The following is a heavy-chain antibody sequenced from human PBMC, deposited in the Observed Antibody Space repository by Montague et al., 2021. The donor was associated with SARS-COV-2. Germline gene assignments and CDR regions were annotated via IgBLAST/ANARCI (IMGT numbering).Heavy chain of an antibody. D-gene: IGHD3-10*01. Sequence: SLRLSCAGSGFPFSSYELNWIRQAPGKGLEWVSYIGSTGTTIYYADSVKDRFTISRDNAKNSLYLQLSRLRVDDTAVYYCARDAGATGGQYAFDLWGQGTMVTVSS. V-gene: IGHV3-48*03. J-gene: IGHJ3*01. CDR2: IGSTGTTI. CDR3: ARDAGATGGQYAFDL. CDR1: GFPFSSYE.